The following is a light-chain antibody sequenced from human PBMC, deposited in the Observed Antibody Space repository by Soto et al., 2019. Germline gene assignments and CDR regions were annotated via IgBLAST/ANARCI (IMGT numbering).Light chain of an antibody. J-gene: IGKJ1*01. CDR1: QSVSLS. Sequence: EIVLPHSPATLSVSLGHSATLSCRASQSVSLSLAWYQMRPGQPPRLLIYGASTRATDIPARFSGSGSGTDFTLTISSLQSEDFAVYFCQQYHIWPSWTFGQGTKV. CDR3: QQYHIWPSWT. V-gene: IGKV3-15*01. CDR2: GAS.